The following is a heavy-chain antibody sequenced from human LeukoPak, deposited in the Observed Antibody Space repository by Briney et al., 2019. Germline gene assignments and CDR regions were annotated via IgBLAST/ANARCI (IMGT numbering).Heavy chain of an antibody. CDR3: AQSRDSGSSFDY. J-gene: IGHJ4*02. CDR1: GYTFSGFY. Sequence: ASVKVSCKASGYTFSGFYIHWVRQAPGQGLEWMGWINPNSGVTNYAQKLQGRVTITRDTSIDTAYMQLSRLRSDDTAVYYCAQSRDSGSSFDYWGQGTLVTVSS. V-gene: IGHV1-2*02. D-gene: IGHD1-26*01. CDR2: INPNSGVT.